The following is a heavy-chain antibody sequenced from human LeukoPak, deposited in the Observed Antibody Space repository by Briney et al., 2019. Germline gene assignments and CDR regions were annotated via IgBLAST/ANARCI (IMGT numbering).Heavy chain of an antibody. D-gene: IGHD6-13*01. CDR3: ARDAPIWYSSRLDY. CDR2: ISSSSSYI. CDR1: GFTFSSYS. V-gene: IGHV3-21*01. J-gene: IGHJ4*02. Sequence: GGPLRLSCAASGFTFSSYSMNWVRQAPGKGLEWVSSISSSSSYIYYADSGKGRFTSSRDSAKYSLYLQMNSLRAEDTAVYYCARDAPIWYSSRLDYWGQGTLVTVSS.